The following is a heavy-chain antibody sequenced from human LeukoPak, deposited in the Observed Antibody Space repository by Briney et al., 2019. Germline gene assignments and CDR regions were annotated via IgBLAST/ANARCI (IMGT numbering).Heavy chain of an antibody. CDR3: ARDRISGFDY. Sequence: SQTLSLTCTVSGGSISSGGYYWSWIRQHPGKGLEWIGYIYYSGSTYYNPSLKSRVTISVDTSKNQFSLKLSSVTAADTAVYYCARDRISGFDYWGRGTLVTVSS. J-gene: IGHJ4*02. D-gene: IGHD2-15*01. V-gene: IGHV4-31*03. CDR1: GGSISSGGYY. CDR2: IYYSGST.